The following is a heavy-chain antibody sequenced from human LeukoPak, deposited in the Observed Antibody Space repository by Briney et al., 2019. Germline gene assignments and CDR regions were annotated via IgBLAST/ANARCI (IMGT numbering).Heavy chain of an antibody. V-gene: IGHV3-20*04. CDR1: GFTFSNSY. J-gene: IGHJ4*02. CDR3: ARGGGEGYRFDY. D-gene: IGHD2-15*01. CDR2: INWNGGST. Sequence: GGSLRLSCAASGFTFSNSYMSWVRQAPGKGLEWVSGINWNGGSTGYADSVKGRFTISRDNAKNSLYLQMNSLRAEDTALYFCARGGGEGYRFDYWGQGTLVTVSS.